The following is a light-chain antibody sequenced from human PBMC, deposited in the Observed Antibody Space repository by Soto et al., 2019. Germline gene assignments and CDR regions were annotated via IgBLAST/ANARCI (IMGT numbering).Light chain of an antibody. Sequence: ESVWTQSPATLSLSPGERATLSCRASQSVSSSLAWYQQKPGQAPRLLIYDASNRATGIPARFSGSGSGTDFTLTISSLEPEDFAVYYCQQRSNWPRTFGQGTKVELK. J-gene: IGKJ1*01. CDR1: QSVSSS. V-gene: IGKV3-11*01. CDR3: QQRSNWPRT. CDR2: DAS.